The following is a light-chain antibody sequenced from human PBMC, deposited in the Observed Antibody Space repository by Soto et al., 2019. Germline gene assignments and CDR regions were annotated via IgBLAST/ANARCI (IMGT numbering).Light chain of an antibody. Sequence: EIVLTQSPGTLSLSPGERATLSCRASQSVSNNYLAWYQQKPGQAPRLLIYGVSSRATGIPDRFSGSGSGTDFTLTISRLEPEDFAVFYCQQYHSSPWTFGQGTKVDI. CDR2: GVS. CDR1: QSVSNNY. CDR3: QQYHSSPWT. J-gene: IGKJ1*01. V-gene: IGKV3-20*01.